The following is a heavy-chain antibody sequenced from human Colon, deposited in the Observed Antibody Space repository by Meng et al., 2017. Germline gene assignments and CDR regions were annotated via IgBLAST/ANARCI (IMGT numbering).Heavy chain of an antibody. CDR2: FYFSGNT. Sequence: QVQLQESGPGLVKPSPTLSPTCTVSGGSISSGDYYWSWSRQHPGKGLEWIGYFYFSGNTYYNPSLKSRVSISVDTSKNRFSLNLSSVTAADTAVYYCARYFYDSRGVTWFDPWGQGTLVTVSS. D-gene: IGHD3-22*01. J-gene: IGHJ5*02. V-gene: IGHV4-31*03. CDR3: ARYFYDSRGVTWFDP. CDR1: GGSISSGDYY.